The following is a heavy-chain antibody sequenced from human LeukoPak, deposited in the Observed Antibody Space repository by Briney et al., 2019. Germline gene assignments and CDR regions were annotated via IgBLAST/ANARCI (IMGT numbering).Heavy chain of an antibody. CDR2: INPNSGGT. CDR3: ARVLVVPAAMGFDP. J-gene: IGHJ5*02. V-gene: IGHV1-2*02. CDR1: GYTFTGYY. Sequence: GASVKVSCKASGYTFTGYYMHWVRQAPGQGLEWMGWINPNSGGTNYAQKFQGRVTMTRDTSISTAYMELSRLRSDDTAVYYCARVLVVPAAMGFDPWGQATLVTVSS. D-gene: IGHD2-2*01.